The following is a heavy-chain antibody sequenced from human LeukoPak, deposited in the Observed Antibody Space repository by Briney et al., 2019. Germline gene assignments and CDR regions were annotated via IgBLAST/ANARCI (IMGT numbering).Heavy chain of an antibody. CDR2: INSDGSST. D-gene: IGHD4/OR15-4a*01. Sequence: PGGSLRLSCAASGFTFSSYWMHWVRHAPGKGLLWVSRINSDGSSTNYADSVKGRFTISRDNAKNKLYLQMNSLRAEDTAVYYCARRAGAYSHPYDYWGQGTLVTVSS. V-gene: IGHV3-74*01. CDR1: GFTFSSYW. CDR3: ARRAGAYSHPYDY. J-gene: IGHJ4*02.